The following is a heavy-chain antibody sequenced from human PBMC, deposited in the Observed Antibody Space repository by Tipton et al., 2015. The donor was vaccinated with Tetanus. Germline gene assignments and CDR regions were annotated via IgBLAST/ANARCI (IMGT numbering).Heavy chain of an antibody. CDR3: ATKLGVLVVAGFYY. Sequence: QLVQSGAEEKKPGSSVKVSCKASGGTFSSYAISWVRQAPGQGLEWMGGIIPIFGTANYAQKVQDRVTITADESTSTAYMDLSSLRSEDTAVYYCATKLGVLVVAGFYYWGQGTLVTVSS. J-gene: IGHJ4*02. CDR2: IIPIFGTA. CDR1: GGTFSSYA. V-gene: IGHV1-69*01. D-gene: IGHD3-16*01.